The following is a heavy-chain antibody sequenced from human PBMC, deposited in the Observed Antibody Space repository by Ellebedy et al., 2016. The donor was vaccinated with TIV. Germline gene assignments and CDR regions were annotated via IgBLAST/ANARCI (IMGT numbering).Heavy chain of an antibody. CDR1: GFTFSRHW. D-gene: IGHD1-26*01. CDR3: AKTKPSNEWEPYHFDY. J-gene: IGHJ4*02. V-gene: IGHV3-30*18. Sequence: GESLKISCAASGFTFSRHWMHWVRQAPGKGLEWVAVISYDGSNKYYADSVKGRFTISRDNSKNTLYLQMNSLRAEDTAVYYCAKTKPSNEWEPYHFDYWGQGTLVTVSS. CDR2: ISYDGSNK.